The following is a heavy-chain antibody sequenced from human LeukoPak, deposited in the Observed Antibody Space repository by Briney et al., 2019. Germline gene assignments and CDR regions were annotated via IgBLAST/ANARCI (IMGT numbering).Heavy chain of an antibody. D-gene: IGHD5-12*01. CDR2: MNPNSGNT. V-gene: IGHV1-8*01. Sequence: ASVKVSCKASGYTFTSYDINWVRQATGRGLEWMGWMNPNSGNTGYAQKFQGRVTMTRNTSISTAYMELSSLRSEDTAVYYCARTYSGYDGNFDYWGQGTLVTVSS. CDR1: GYTFTSYD. J-gene: IGHJ4*02. CDR3: ARTYSGYDGNFDY.